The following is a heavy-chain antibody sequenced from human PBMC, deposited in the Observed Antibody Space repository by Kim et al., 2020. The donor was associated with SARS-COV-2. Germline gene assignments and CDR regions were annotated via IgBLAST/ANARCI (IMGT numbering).Heavy chain of an antibody. Sequence: GGSLRLSCAASGFAFDDYAMHWVRQAPGKGLEWVSGINWNGGKIAYADSVKGRFTISRDNAKNSLHLQINSLKTEDTAMYFCVKDINIVALPAGLQFWGQGTPVTVSS. CDR2: INWNGGKI. CDR1: GFAFDDYA. J-gene: IGHJ4*02. CDR3: VKDINIVALPAGLQF. D-gene: IGHD2-2*01. V-gene: IGHV3-9*01.